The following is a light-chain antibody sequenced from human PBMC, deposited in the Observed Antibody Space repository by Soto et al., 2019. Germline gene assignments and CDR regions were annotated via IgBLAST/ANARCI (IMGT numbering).Light chain of an antibody. Sequence: IVMTQSPSTLSVSPGERATLSCRASQSINSNLAWYQQKPGQAPRLLIYGASTRATGIPARFSGSGSGTEFTLTISSLQPEDFATYYCQQANSFPLTFGGGSNVDI. CDR1: QSINSN. CDR3: QQANSFPLT. V-gene: IGKV3-15*01. J-gene: IGKJ4*01. CDR2: GAS.